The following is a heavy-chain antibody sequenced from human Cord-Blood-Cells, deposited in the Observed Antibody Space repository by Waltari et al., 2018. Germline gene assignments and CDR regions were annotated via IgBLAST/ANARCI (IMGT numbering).Heavy chain of an antibody. Sequence: QVQLQQWGAGLLKPSETLSLTCAVYGGSFSGYYWSWIRQHPGKGREWIGEINHSGSTNYNPSLKSRVTISVDTSKNQFSLKLSSVTAADTAVYYCARGTNRNYDFWSGYYRIYYFDYWGQGTLVTVSS. CDR3: ARGTNRNYDFWSGYYRIYYFDY. J-gene: IGHJ4*02. CDR2: INHSGST. D-gene: IGHD3-3*01. CDR1: GGSFSGYY. V-gene: IGHV4-34*01.